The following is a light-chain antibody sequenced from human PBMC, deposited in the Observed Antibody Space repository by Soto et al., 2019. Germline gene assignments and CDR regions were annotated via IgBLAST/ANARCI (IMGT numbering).Light chain of an antibody. CDR3: QQYGSSPPVT. Sequence: IVLTQSPGPLSLSPGERATLSCRASQSVSSSYLAWYQQKPGQAPRLLIYGASSRATGVPARFRGSGSGTDFTLSISRLEPEDFAVYYCQQYGSSPPVTFGQGTKVDIK. CDR2: GAS. V-gene: IGKV3-20*01. CDR1: QSVSSSY. J-gene: IGKJ1*01.